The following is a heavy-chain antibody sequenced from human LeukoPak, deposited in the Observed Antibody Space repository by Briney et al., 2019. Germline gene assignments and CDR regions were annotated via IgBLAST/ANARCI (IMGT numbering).Heavy chain of an antibody. CDR3: ARIVGATFDY. D-gene: IGHD1-26*01. V-gene: IGHV4-59*01. Sequence: SETLSLTCTVSGGSISSYYWSWIRQPPGKGLEWIGYIYYSGSTHYNPSLKSRVTISVDTSKNQFSLKLSSVTAADTAVYYCARIVGATFDYWGQGTLVTVSS. J-gene: IGHJ4*02. CDR2: IYYSGST. CDR1: GGSISSYY.